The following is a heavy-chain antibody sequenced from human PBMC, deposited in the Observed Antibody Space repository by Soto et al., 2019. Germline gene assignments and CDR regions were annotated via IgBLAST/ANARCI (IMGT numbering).Heavy chain of an antibody. J-gene: IGHJ6*02. CDR2: LSQNWGT. CDR3: SAATLPGARFYGMDV. D-gene: IGHD2-2*01. CDR1: GYSFNSVHF. Sequence: SQTMSLTSVVSGYSFNSVHFWGWIRQHPGKGLQWIGSLSQNWGTYRNPSLRSRVTLSVDTSKNQFSLKLTSATAADSAVYYWSAATLPGARFYGMDVWGQGSTVTVSS. V-gene: IGHV4-38-2*01.